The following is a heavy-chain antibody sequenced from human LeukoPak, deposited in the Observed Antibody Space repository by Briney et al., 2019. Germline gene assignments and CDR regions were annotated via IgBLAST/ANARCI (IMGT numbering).Heavy chain of an antibody. CDR2: FSLGETT. CDR3: ARWDELDWAFGT. CDR1: GASITTYS. Sequence: SETLSLTCSVSGASITTYSWNWLRQSPGKGLEWIGYFSLGETTSYTSSLKSRVTISRDTSKNQVSLKLASVTAADTAVYYCARWDELDWAFGTWGPGTLVTVSS. V-gene: IGHV4-59*08. D-gene: IGHD2-21*01. J-gene: IGHJ5*02.